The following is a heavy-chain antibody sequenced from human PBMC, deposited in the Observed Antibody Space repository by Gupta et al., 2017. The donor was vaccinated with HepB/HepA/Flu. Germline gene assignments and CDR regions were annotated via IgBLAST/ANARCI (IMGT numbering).Heavy chain of an antibody. CDR1: GFSLRTSGVS. V-gene: IGHV2-5*02. CDR3: AHSGNFWSGFYTDDYFDY. J-gene: IGHJ4*02. Sequence: QITLTESGPMLVKPTQTLTLTCNFSGFSLRTSGVSVSWIRQPPGKALEWLARIYWDDDKRYSPSLRTRLTITKDTSKNQVVLTMTNVDPVDTGTYYGAHSGNFWSGFYTDDYFDYWGQGTLVTVTS. D-gene: IGHD3-3*01. CDR2: IYWDDDK.